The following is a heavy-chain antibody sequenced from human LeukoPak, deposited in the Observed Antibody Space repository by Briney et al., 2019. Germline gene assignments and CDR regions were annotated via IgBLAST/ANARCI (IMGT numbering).Heavy chain of an antibody. D-gene: IGHD6-19*01. CDR3: ARDLRYSSGWSASGMDV. V-gene: IGHV1-8*02. CDR2: MNPKSGDT. J-gene: IGHJ6*03. Sequence: GASVKVSCKASGYSFTNYDINWVRQATGQGLEWMGWMNPKSGDTGYSQKLQGRVSMTTDTSTSTAYMDLRSLRSDDTAVYYCARDLRYSSGWSASGMDVWGKGTTVTISS. CDR1: GYSFTNYD.